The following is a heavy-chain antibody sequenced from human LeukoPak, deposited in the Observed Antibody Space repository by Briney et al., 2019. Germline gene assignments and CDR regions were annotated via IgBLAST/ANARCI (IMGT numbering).Heavy chain of an antibody. Sequence: GGSLRLSCAASGFTFDDYAMHWVRQAPGKGLEWVSGISWNSGSIGYADSVKGRFTISRDNAKNSLYLQMNSLRAEDTAVYYCAREYMDDYVWGSYRQWGYFDYWGQGTLVTVSS. V-gene: IGHV3-9*01. CDR3: AREYMDDYVWGSYRQWGYFDY. J-gene: IGHJ4*02. D-gene: IGHD3-16*02. CDR1: GFTFDDYA. CDR2: ISWNSGSI.